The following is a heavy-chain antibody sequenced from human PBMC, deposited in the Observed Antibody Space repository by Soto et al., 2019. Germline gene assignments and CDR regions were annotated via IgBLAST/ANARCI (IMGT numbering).Heavy chain of an antibody. CDR2: IYHSGST. CDR1: GGSVSSGGYS. CDR3: AREGDTSSWYYWSY. V-gene: IGHV4-30-2*01. D-gene: IGHD6-13*01. J-gene: IGHJ4*02. Sequence: QLHLQESGPGLVKPSQTLSLTCAVSGGSVSSGGYSWSWIRQPPGKGLEWIGYIYHSGSTYYTPSLKSRVTMSLDESQNQFSLKLDSVTAADTAVYFRAREGDTSSWYYWSYWGQGTMVTVSS.